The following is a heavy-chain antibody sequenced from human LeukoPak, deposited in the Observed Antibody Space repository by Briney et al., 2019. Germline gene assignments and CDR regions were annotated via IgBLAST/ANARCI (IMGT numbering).Heavy chain of an antibody. D-gene: IGHD6-13*01. CDR3: ATGAYSSSSSTFHF. CDR2: FYHRGST. Sequence: SETLSLTRTVSGYSISSDYYWGWIRQPPGKGLEWFGRFYHRGSTYYNPSLKSRVTISLDTSKNQFSLRLSALTAADTAVYYCATGAYSSSSSTFHFWGEGTLVTVSS. V-gene: IGHV4-38-2*02. CDR1: GYSISSDYY. J-gene: IGHJ4*02.